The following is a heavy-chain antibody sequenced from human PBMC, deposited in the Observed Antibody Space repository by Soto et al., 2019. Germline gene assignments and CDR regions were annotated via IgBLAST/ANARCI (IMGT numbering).Heavy chain of an antibody. V-gene: IGHV1-69*13. Sequence: SVKVSCKTSGYTFTSDDINWVRPATGQGLGLMGGIIPIFGTANYAQKFQGRVTITADESTSTAYMELSSLRSEDTAVYYCGRSPLDPYVLLTGYREYCYYGMDVWGQGTTVTVSS. D-gene: IGHD3-9*01. CDR2: IIPIFGTA. CDR1: GYTFTSDD. J-gene: IGHJ6*02. CDR3: GRSPLDPYVLLTGYREYCYYGMDV.